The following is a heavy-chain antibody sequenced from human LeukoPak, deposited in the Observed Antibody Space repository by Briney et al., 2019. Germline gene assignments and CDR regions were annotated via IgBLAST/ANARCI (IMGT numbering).Heavy chain of an antibody. V-gene: IGHV1-18*01. D-gene: IGHD4-17*01. CDR2: ISAYNGNT. CDR1: GYTFTSYG. CDR3: ANHYGDYGVLYFDY. Sequence: ASVKVSCKASGYTFTSYGISWVLQAPGQGLEWMGWISAYNGNTNYAQKLQGRVTMTTDTSTSTAYMELRSLRSDDTAVYYCANHYGDYGVLYFDYWGQGTLVTVSS. J-gene: IGHJ4*02.